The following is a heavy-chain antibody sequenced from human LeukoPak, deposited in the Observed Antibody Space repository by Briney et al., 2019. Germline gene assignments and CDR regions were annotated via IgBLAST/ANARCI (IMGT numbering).Heavy chain of an antibody. CDR3: AKDRYPMVRGMMIAFDF. CDR2: ILYDGSYK. Sequence: PGTSLRLSCEASGYTFSDYGMHWVRQAPGKGLEWVAVILYDGSYKSYVDSVRGRFTISRDNSKDRLYLQMNGLRAEDTAIYYCAKDRYPMVRGMMIAFDFWGQGTRVTVSS. V-gene: IGHV3-30*18. CDR1: GYTFSDYG. J-gene: IGHJ4*02. D-gene: IGHD3-10*01.